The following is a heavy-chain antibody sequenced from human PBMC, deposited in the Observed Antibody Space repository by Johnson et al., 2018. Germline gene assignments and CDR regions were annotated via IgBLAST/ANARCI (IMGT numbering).Heavy chain of an antibody. V-gene: IGHV3-15*06. Sequence: VQLVQSGGGLVKXGGSLRLXCAASGVTFSNAWMNWVSQAPGKGPEWVGRIKSKTDGGNTYYPPPEQGRLTIPRDDSKTTLSLQINSLKTEDTAVYYRPTVVGGYLGGAFDIWGQGTMVTVSS. J-gene: IGHJ3*02. D-gene: IGHD1-26*01. CDR2: IKSKTDGGNT. CDR1: GVTFSNAW. CDR3: PTVVGGYLGGAFDI.